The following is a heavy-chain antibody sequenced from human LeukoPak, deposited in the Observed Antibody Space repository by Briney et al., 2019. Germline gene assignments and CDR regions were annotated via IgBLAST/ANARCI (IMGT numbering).Heavy chain of an antibody. CDR3: ARDRMKSGSYYFDY. CDR1: AFTFSDYS. D-gene: IGHD1-26*01. Sequence: GGSLRLSCAASAFTFSDYSMNWVRQAPGKGLEWVSYISGKSSTIYYADSVKGRFTIYRDNAKNSMYLQMNSLRAEDTAVYYCARDRMKSGSYYFDYWGPGTLVTVSS. J-gene: IGHJ4*02. V-gene: IGHV3-48*01. CDR2: ISGKSSTI.